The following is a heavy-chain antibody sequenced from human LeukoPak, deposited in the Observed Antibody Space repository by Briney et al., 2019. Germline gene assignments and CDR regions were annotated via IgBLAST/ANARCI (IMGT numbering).Heavy chain of an antibody. Sequence: SETLSLTCTVSGDSISGVYWSWLRQPPGKGLEWIGYVYYSGDTNYNPSLQSRVTMSLDTSKNQVSLRLSSVTAADTAVYYCARHPFATPFDHWGRGTLLTVSS. CDR1: GDSISGVY. CDR2: VYYSGDT. V-gene: IGHV4-59*08. J-gene: IGHJ4*02. D-gene: IGHD2-15*01. CDR3: ARHPFATPFDH.